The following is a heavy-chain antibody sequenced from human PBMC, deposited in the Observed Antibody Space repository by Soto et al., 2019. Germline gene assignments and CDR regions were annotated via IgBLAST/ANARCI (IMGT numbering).Heavy chain of an antibody. V-gene: IGHV1-69*02. CDR1: AWTFSSYT. J-gene: IGHJ3*02. CDR2: IIPILGIA. D-gene: IGHD2-15*01. CDR3: ARRLIDCSGGSCGPVSDAFDI. Sequence: SVKVGCKACAWTFSSYTISWVRQAPGQGLEWMGRIIPILGIANYAQKFQGRVTITADKSTSTAYMELSSLRSEDTAVYYCARRLIDCSGGSCGPVSDAFDIWGQGTMVTVSS.